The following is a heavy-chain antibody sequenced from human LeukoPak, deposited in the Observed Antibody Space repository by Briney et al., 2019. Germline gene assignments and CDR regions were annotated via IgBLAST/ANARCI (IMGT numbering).Heavy chain of an antibody. V-gene: IGHV3-7*01. CDR1: GFTFRNYW. CDR3: VRDHMGHPDY. J-gene: IGHJ4*02. CDR2: IKEDGSEQ. Sequence: GGSLRLSCAASGFTFRNYWMSWGRQVPGKGLQWVANIKEDGSEQYYADSVKGRFTISRDNAKNSLHLQMNSLRAEDTSVYYYVRDHMGHPDYWGPGTLVTVSS.